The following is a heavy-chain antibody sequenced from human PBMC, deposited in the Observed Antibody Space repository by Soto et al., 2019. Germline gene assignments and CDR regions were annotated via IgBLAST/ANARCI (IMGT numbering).Heavy chain of an antibody. CDR1: GYTFTSYD. D-gene: IGHD6-13*01. V-gene: IGHV1-8*01. CDR2: MNANSGNT. J-gene: IGHJ4*02. CDR3: ASGRPSWWNRSYFDY. Sequence: QVQLVQSGAEVKKPGASVKVSCKASGYTFTSYDINWVRQATGQGLEWMGWMNANSGNTGYAQKVQGRVTKPRNTSISTAYMGLSSLRSEDTAVYYCASGRPSWWNRSYFDYWGQGTLVTVSS.